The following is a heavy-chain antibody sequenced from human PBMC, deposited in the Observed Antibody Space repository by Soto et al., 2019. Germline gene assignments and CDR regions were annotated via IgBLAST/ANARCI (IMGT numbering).Heavy chain of an antibody. CDR3: ARSRVTYYYDRSAFDI. CDR2: IIPIFGTA. V-gene: IGHV1-69*01. CDR1: GGTFSSYA. D-gene: IGHD3-22*01. Sequence: QVQLVQSGAEVKKPGSSVKVSCKATGGTFSSYAISWVRQAPGQGLEWMGGIIPIFGTANYAQKFQGRVTITADESTSTAYMELSSLRSEDTAVYYCARSRVTYYYDRSAFDIWGQGTMVTVSS. J-gene: IGHJ3*02.